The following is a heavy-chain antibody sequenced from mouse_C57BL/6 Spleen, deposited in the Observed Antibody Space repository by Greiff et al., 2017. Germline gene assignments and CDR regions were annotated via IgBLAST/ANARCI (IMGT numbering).Heavy chain of an antibody. Sequence: VQLQQSGPELVKPGASVKISCKASGYSFTDYNMNWVKQSNGTSLEWIGVINPNYGTTSYNQKFKGKATLTVDQYTSTAYMQLNSLTSEDSAVYYCARSTITTVVGGYFDYWGQGTTLTVSS. D-gene: IGHD1-1*01. CDR2: INPNYGTT. CDR1: GYSFTDYN. CDR3: ARSTITTVVGGYFDY. V-gene: IGHV1-39*01. J-gene: IGHJ2*01.